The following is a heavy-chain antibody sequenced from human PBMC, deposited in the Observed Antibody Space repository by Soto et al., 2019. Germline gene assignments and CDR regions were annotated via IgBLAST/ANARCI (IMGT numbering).Heavy chain of an antibody. D-gene: IGHD4-17*01. CDR3: ARSVHSGDYIDY. Sequence: QVQLQESGPGLVQPSQTLSLTCTVSGGSITTGGYYWSWIRQHLGKGLESIGYIYDSGTTDYNPSHNSRLTTSLDTSKNQFSLKMRSVTAADTAVYYCARSVHSGDYIDYWGQGTLVTVSS. CDR1: GGSITTGGYY. V-gene: IGHV4-31*03. J-gene: IGHJ4*02. CDR2: IYDSGTT.